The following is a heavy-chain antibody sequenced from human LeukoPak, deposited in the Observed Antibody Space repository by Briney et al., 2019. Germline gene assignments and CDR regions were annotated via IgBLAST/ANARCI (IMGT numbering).Heavy chain of an antibody. Sequence: SQTLSLTCAISGDSVSSNSAAWNWIRQSPSRGLEWLGSTYYRSKWYNDYAVSVKSRITINPDTSKNQFSLQLNSVTPEDTAVYYCARDSVPGYSSGWPTYYFDYWGQGTLVTVSS. CDR2: TYYRSKWYN. J-gene: IGHJ4*02. CDR1: GDSVSSNSAA. CDR3: ARDSVPGYSSGWPTYYFDY. V-gene: IGHV6-1*01. D-gene: IGHD6-19*01.